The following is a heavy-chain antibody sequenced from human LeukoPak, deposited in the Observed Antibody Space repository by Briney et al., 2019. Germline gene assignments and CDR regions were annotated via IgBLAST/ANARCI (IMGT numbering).Heavy chain of an antibody. V-gene: IGHV3-43*02. CDR3: ARGAGYNNGDASDI. CDR1: GFTFNNYA. Sequence: GGSLRLSCAASGFTFNNYAMHWVRQGPGKGLEWVSLISGDGGRKYYADSMKGRFTISRDNSKNSLYLQMNSLRTEDTALYYCARGAGYNNGDASDIWGLGTMVTVSS. J-gene: IGHJ3*02. CDR2: ISGDGGRK. D-gene: IGHD5-24*01.